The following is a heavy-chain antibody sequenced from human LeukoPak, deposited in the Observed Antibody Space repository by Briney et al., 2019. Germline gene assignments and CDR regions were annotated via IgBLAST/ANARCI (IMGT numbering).Heavy chain of an antibody. CDR3: AKLELLWFGELLGYMDV. V-gene: IGHV3-23*01. Sequence: GGSLRLSCAASGFTFTNYAMSWVRQAPGKGLEWVSGISGNGISTYYADSVKGRFTISRDNSKSTLYLQMDSLRADDTAVYYCAKLELLWFGELLGYMDVWGKGTTVTVSS. CDR2: ISGNGIST. J-gene: IGHJ6*03. CDR1: GFTFTNYA. D-gene: IGHD3-10*01.